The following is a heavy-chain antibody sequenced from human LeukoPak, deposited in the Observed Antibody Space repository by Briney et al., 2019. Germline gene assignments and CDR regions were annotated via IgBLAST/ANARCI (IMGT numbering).Heavy chain of an antibody. V-gene: IGHV3-13*01. CDR3: ARDRGRYYMDV. CDR2: IGTAGDI. J-gene: IGHJ6*03. CDR1: GFTFSNYG. D-gene: IGHD6-25*01. Sequence: GGSLRRSCAASGFTFSNYGLSWVRQATGKGLEWVSGIGTAGDIYYPGSVKGRFTISRENAKNSLYLQMNSLRAGDTAVYYCARDRGRYYMDVWGKGTTVTISS.